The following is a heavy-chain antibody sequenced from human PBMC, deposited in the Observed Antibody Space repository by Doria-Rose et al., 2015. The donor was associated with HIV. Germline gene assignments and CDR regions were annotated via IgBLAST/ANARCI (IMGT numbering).Heavy chain of an antibody. Sequence: ESGPVLVKPTETLTLTCTVSGVSLSSPGMGVSWIRQPPGKALEWPANIFSDDERSYKTSLKSRLTISRRTSKSQVVLTMPDMDPVDTATYYCARIKSSRWYHKYYFDFWGQGTLVIVSA. CDR2: IFSDDER. CDR3: ARIKSSRWYHKYYFDF. V-gene: IGHV2-26*01. J-gene: IGHJ4*02. D-gene: IGHD6-13*01. CDR1: GVSLSSPGMG.